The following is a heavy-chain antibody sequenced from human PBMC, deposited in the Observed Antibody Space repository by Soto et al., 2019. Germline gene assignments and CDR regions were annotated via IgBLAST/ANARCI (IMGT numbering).Heavy chain of an antibody. CDR3: ARVAGGGFDY. Sequence: QVQLQEWGPGLVKPSETLSLTCTVSGGSISSYYWSWIRQPPGKGLEWIGYIYYSGSTNYNPSLKSRVTISVDTSKNQFSLKLSSVTAADPAVYYCARVAGGGFDYWGQGTLVTVSS. D-gene: IGHD3-10*01. V-gene: IGHV4-59*01. CDR2: IYYSGST. CDR1: GGSISSYY. J-gene: IGHJ4*02.